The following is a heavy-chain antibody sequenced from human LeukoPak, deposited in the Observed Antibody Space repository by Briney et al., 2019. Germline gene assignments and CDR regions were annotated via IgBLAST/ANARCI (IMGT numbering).Heavy chain of an antibody. J-gene: IGHJ6*02. CDR1: GFTFNIYS. Sequence: GGSLRLSCAASGFTFNIYSINWVRQAPGKGLEWVSYISSTGGTIYYADSVRGRFTISRDNAKNSLYLQMNSLRAEDTAVYYCAILGDVVSGSSEGMDVWGQGTTVTVSS. V-gene: IGHV3-48*04. CDR2: ISSTGGTI. CDR3: AILGDVVSGSSEGMDV. D-gene: IGHD3-10*01.